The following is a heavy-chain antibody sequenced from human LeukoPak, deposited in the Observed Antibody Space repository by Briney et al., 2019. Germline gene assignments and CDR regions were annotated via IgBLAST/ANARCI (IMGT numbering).Heavy chain of an antibody. J-gene: IGHJ4*02. D-gene: IGHD1-7*01. CDR3: ARDLGRTMRPFFDY. V-gene: IGHV3-48*01. Sequence: PGGSLRLSCAASGFTFSSYSMNWVRQAPGKGLEWVSYISSSSSTIYYADSVKGRFTISRDNAKNSLYLQMNSLRAEDTAVYYCARDLGRTMRPFFDYWGQGTLVTVSS. CDR2: ISSSSSTI. CDR1: GFTFSSYS.